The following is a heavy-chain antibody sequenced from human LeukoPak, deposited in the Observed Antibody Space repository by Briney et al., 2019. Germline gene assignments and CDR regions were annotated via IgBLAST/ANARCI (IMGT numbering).Heavy chain of an antibody. Sequence: ASVKVSCKASGYTFTSYGISWVRQAPGQGLEWMGWISAYNGNSNYAQKLQGRVTMTTDTSTSTAYMELRSLRSDDTAVYYCARVRGYYDSSGPRDYWGQGTLVTVSS. CDR1: GYTFTSYG. CDR2: ISAYNGNS. J-gene: IGHJ4*02. D-gene: IGHD3-22*01. CDR3: ARVRGYYDSSGPRDY. V-gene: IGHV1-18*01.